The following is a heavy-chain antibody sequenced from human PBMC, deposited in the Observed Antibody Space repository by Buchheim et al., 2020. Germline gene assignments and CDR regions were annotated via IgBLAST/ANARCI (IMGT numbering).Heavy chain of an antibody. CDR1: AFSVTTTY. CDR3: ARGINGIDV. D-gene: IGHD2-15*01. CDR2: ISDVGTT. Sequence: EVHLVESGGALVQPGGSLRLSCSTSAFSVTTTYMTWVRQAPGKGLEWVSVISDVGTTYYADSVKGRFTIYRDNSTNMGYLQMNSLRVEDTAVYYCARGINGIDVWGQGTT. V-gene: IGHV3-66*01. J-gene: IGHJ6*02.